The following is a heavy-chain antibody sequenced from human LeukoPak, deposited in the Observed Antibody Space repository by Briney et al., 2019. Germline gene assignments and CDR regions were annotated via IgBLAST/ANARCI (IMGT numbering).Heavy chain of an antibody. V-gene: IGHV4-59*08. J-gene: IGHJ3*02. Sequence: PSETLSLTCTVSGGSISTYYWSWIRRPPGKGLEWIGYIHYSESPKYNPSLKSRVTMSVDTPKNEFSLKLSSVTAADTAVYYCVRHPPRDSSGNDGFDIWGQGTMVTVSS. CDR2: IHYSESP. CDR1: GGSISTYY. D-gene: IGHD3-22*01. CDR3: VRHPPRDSSGNDGFDI.